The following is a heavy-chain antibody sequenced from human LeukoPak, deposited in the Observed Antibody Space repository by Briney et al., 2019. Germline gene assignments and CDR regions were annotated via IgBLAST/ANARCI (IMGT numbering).Heavy chain of an antibody. D-gene: IGHD3-3*01. CDR2: INTNTGNP. CDR1: GYTFTSYA. V-gene: IGHV7-4-1*02. J-gene: IGHJ6*02. CDR3: ARTYDFWSGRRPYYYYGMDV. Sequence: ASVKVSCKASGYTFTSYAMNWVRQAPGQGLEWMGWINTNTGNPTYARGFTGRFVFSLDTSVSTAYLQISSLKAEDTAVYYCARTYDFWSGRRPYYYYGMDVWGQGTTVTVSS.